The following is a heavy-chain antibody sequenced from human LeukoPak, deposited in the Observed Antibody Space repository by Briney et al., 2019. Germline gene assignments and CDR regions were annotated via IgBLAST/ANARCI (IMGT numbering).Heavy chain of an antibody. CDR3: AIENMVRGVIQDY. CDR2: INHSGST. V-gene: IGHV4-34*01. CDR1: GGSFSGYY. Sequence: SETLSLICAVYGGSFSGYYWSWIRQPPGKGLEWIGEINHSGSTNYNPSLKSRVTISVDTSKNQFSLKLSSVTAADTAVYYCAIENMVRGVIQDYWGQGTLVTVSS. J-gene: IGHJ4*02. D-gene: IGHD3-10*01.